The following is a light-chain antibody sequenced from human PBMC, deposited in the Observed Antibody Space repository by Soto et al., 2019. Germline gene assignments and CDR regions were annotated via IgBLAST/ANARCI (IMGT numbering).Light chain of an antibody. CDR2: DAS. J-gene: IGKJ4*01. CDR3: QQFDSYPLT. Sequence: AIQLTQSPSSLAASVGDRVTITCRASQDIDSALAWYQQKPGKAPKLLIFDASSLGSGVPSRFSGSGSGTDFTLTISSLQPEDVATYYCQQFDSYPLTFGGGTKVEIK. CDR1: QDIDSA. V-gene: IGKV1-13*02.